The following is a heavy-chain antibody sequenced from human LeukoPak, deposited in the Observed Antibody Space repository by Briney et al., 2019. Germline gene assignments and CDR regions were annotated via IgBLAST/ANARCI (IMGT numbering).Heavy chain of an antibody. V-gene: IGHV1-24*01. J-gene: IGHJ3*02. D-gene: IGHD2-15*01. CDR3: ATAIVVVVASTAAFDI. Sequence: ASAKVSCKVSGYTLTELSMHWVRQAPGKGLEWMGGFDPEDGETIYAQKFQGRVTMTEDTSTDTAYMEPTSLRSEDTAVYYCATAIVVVVASTAAFDIWGQGTMVTVSS. CDR1: GYTLTELS. CDR2: FDPEDGET.